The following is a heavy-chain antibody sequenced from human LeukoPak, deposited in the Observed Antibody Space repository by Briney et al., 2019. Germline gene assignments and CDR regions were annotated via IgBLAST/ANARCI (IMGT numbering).Heavy chain of an antibody. CDR1: GGTFSSYA. V-gene: IGHV1-69*05. D-gene: IGHD2-15*01. J-gene: IGHJ4*02. Sequence: ASVKVSCKASGGTFSSYAISWLRQAPAQGLEWMGGIIPIFGTANYAQKFQGRVTITTDESTSTAYMELSSLRSEDTAVYYCARDWGYCSGGSCYSSWGQGTLVTVSS. CDR3: ARDWGYCSGGSCYSS. CDR2: IIPIFGTA.